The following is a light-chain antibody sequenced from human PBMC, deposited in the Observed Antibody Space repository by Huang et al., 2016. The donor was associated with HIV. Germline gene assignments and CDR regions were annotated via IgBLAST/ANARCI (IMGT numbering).Light chain of an antibody. CDR1: QDISSY. CDR3: QQYDNALFT. CDR2: DAS. V-gene: IGKV1-33*01. J-gene: IGKJ3*01. Sequence: DIQMTQSPSSLSASVGDRVTITCQASQDISSYLNWYQQKPGKAPKLLIYDASNLETGVPSRFSGSGFGTDFTFTISSLQPEDIATYYCQQYDNALFTFGPGTKVHIK.